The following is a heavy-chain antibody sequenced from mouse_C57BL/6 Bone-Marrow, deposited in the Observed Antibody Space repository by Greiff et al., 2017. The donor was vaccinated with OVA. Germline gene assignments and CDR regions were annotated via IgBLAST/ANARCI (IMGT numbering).Heavy chain of an antibody. D-gene: IGHD1-1*01. V-gene: IGHV3-6*01. J-gene: IGHJ2*01. Sequence: EVKLQESGPGLVKPSQSLSLTCSVTGYSITSGYYWNWIRQFPGNKLEWMRYISYDGSNNYNPSLKNRISITRDTSKNQFFLKLNSVTTEDTATYYCARDQGYYGSKNFDYWGQGTTLTVSS. CDR2: ISYDGSN. CDR1: GYSITSGYY. CDR3: ARDQGYYGSKNFDY.